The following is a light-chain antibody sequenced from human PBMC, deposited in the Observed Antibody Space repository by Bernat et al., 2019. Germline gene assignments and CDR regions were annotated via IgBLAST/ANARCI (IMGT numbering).Light chain of an antibody. CDR2: GNS. V-gene: IGLV1-40*01. CDR3: QSYDSSLSGRV. CDR1: SSNIGAGYD. J-gene: IGLJ3*02. Sequence: QSVLTQPPSVSVAPGQRVTISCTGSSSNIGAGYDVYWYQQLPGTAPKLLIHGNSNRPSGVPDRFSGSKSGTSASLAITGLQAEDEADYYCQSYDSSLSGRVFGGGNKLTVL.